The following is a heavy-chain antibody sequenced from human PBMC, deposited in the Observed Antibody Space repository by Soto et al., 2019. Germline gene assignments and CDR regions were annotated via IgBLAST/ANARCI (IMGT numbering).Heavy chain of an antibody. D-gene: IGHD4-17*01. V-gene: IGHV4-59*01. CDR2: IYYSGRT. Sequence: SETLSLTCTVSGCPIRDYFWTWIRQPPGKGLEWIGYIYYSGRTNYNPSLKSRVSISVDTSKNHFSLQLRSVTAADTAVYYCARVGGDDFGDSGGFDYWGQGTLVTVSS. CDR3: ARVGGDDFGDSGGFDY. J-gene: IGHJ4*02. CDR1: GCPIRDYF.